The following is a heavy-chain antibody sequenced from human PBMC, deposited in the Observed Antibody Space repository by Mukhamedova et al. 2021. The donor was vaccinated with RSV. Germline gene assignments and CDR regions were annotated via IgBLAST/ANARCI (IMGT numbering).Heavy chain of an antibody. V-gene: IGHV3-21*03. CDR2: QSTWGSYM. Sequence: VSTQSTWGSYMYHADSMKGRVTISRDHAKSSLFLQMTSLRVEDTAVYYCARHCSPTTCAAFDVWGRGTRVVVSS. J-gene: IGHJ3*01. CDR3: ARHCSPTTCAAFDV. D-gene: IGHD1-1*01.